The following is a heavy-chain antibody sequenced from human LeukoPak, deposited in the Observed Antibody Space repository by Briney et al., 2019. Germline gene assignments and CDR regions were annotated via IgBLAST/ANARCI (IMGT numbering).Heavy chain of an antibody. CDR1: GFTFSSYS. V-gene: IGHV3-21*04. Sequence: GGSLRLSCAASGFTFSSYSMNWVRQAPGKGLEWVSSIGSSSSYIYYADSVKGRFTISRDNSKNTMYLQMNSLRAEDTAVYYCARWGRSRGRFFDYWGQGTLVTVSS. D-gene: IGHD3-16*02. CDR3: ARWGRSRGRFFDY. J-gene: IGHJ4*02. CDR2: IGSSSSYI.